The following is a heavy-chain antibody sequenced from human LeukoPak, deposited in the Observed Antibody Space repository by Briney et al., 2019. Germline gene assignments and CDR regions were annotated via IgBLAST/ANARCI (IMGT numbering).Heavy chain of an antibody. CDR1: GGSISSYF. V-gene: IGHV4-59*08. Sequence: PSETLSLTCSVSGGSISSYFWSWIRQPPGKGLEWIGYIYYTGSAKYNPSLKSRVTISVDTSKNQFSLRLSSVTAADTAVYYCARRASWFDPWGQGTLVIVSS. CDR2: IYYTGSA. CDR3: ARRASWFDP. J-gene: IGHJ5*02.